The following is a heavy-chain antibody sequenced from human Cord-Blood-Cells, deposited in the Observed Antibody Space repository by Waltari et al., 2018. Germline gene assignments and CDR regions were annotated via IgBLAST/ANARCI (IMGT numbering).Heavy chain of an antibody. Sequence: EVQLVESGGGLVQPGGSLRLSCAASGFPFSRYWMSWVRQAPGKGLEWVANIKQDGSEKYYVDSVKGRFTISRDNAKNSLYLQMNSLRAEDTAVYYCARAYAAGDAFDIWGQGTMVTVSS. D-gene: IGHD6-13*01. J-gene: IGHJ3*02. CDR3: ARAYAAGDAFDI. CDR1: GFPFSRYW. CDR2: IKQDGSEK. V-gene: IGHV3-7*01.